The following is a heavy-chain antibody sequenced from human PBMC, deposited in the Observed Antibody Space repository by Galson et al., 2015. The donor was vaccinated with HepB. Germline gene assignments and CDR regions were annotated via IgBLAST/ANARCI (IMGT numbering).Heavy chain of an antibody. Sequence: QSGAEVKKPGASVKVSCKASGYTLTSYGISWVRQAPGQGLEWMGWISAYNGNTNYAQKLQGRVTMTTDTSTSTAYMELRSLRSDDTAVYYCARDSYSYQRVYYYYYMDFWGKGTTVTVSS. J-gene: IGHJ6*03. CDR1: GYTLTSYG. CDR2: ISAYNGNT. V-gene: IGHV1-18*01. CDR3: ARDSYSYQRVYYYYYMDF. D-gene: IGHD5-24*01.